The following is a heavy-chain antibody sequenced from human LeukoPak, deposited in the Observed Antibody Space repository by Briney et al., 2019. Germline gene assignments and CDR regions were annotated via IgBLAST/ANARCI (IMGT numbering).Heavy chain of an antibody. Sequence: APVKVSCKASGYTFTAYYMHWVRQAPGQGLEWMGWVTPNSGGTNYAQKFQGRVTMTRDTSISTAYMELSRLRSDDTAVYYCARDGGSGAPSYWGQGTLVTVSS. J-gene: IGHJ4*02. CDR2: VTPNSGGT. CDR3: ARDGGSGAPSY. CDR1: GYTFTAYY. V-gene: IGHV1-2*02. D-gene: IGHD6-19*01.